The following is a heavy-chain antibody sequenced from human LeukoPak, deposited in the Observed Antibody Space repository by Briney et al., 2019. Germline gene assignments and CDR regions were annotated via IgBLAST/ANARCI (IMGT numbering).Heavy chain of an antibody. CDR3: ARGDNYGFFDGDFDY. CDR2: INHSGGT. Sequence: PSETLSLTCAVYGGSFSGYYWSWIRQPPGKGLEWIGEINHSGGTNYNPSLKSRVTISVDTSKNQFSLQLRSVTAADTAVYYCARGDNYGFFDGDFDYWGQGTLVTVSS. CDR1: GGSFSGYY. D-gene: IGHD5-18*01. J-gene: IGHJ4*02. V-gene: IGHV4-34*01.